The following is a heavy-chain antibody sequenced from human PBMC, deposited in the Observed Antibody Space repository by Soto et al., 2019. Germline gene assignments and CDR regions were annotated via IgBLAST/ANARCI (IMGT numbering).Heavy chain of an antibody. J-gene: IGHJ4*02. CDR2: IKSKTDGGTT. V-gene: IGHV3-15*07. CDR3: TTRSPGIAAAGVDY. D-gene: IGHD6-13*01. CDR1: GFTFSNAW. Sequence: EVQLVESGGGLVKPGGSLRLSCAASGFTFSNAWMNWVRKAQGKGLEWVGRIKSKTDGGTTDYAAPVKGRFTISRDDSKNTLYLQMNSLKTEDTAVYYCTTRSPGIAAAGVDYWGQGTLVTVSS.